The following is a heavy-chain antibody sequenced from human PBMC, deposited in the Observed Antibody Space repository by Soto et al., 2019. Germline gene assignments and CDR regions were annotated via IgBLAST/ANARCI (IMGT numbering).Heavy chain of an antibody. V-gene: IGHV3-7*01. J-gene: IGHJ6*02. CDR1: GFTFSDFW. CDR2: IKGDGSEK. CDR3: GRDEVRNGVGV. Sequence: GGSLRLSCEASGFTFSDFWMSWVRRAPGKGLEWVANIKGDGSEKRYVDSVRGRFTISRNNAKNSVYLQMNSLRADDTALYYCGRDEVRNGVGVWGQGTTVTVSS.